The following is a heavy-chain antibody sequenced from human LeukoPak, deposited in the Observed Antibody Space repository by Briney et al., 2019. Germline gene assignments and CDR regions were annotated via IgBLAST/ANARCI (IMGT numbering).Heavy chain of an antibody. CDR3: VRGGLYGDLNLYSFDY. CDR2: IKSKTDGGTT. Sequence: GGSLRLSCAASGFTFSNAWMSWVRQAPGKGLEWVGRIKSKTDGGTTDYAAPVKGRFTISRDNAKNSLYLQMNSLRGEDTALYYCVRGGLYGDLNLYSFDYWGQGTLVTVSS. J-gene: IGHJ4*02. CDR1: GFTFSNAW. V-gene: IGHV3-15*05. D-gene: IGHD4-17*01.